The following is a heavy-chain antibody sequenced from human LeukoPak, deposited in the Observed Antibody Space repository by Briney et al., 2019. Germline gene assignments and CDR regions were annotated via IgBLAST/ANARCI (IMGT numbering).Heavy chain of an antibody. Sequence: GGSLRLSCAASGFTVSSKYMTWVRQAPGKGLEWVSSIYTGGSTHYADSVKGRFTISRDNSKNTLYLQMNTLRAEDTAVYYCATLGTRYYDSSGYHWGLLDYWGQGTLVTVSS. CDR1: GFTVSSKY. D-gene: IGHD3-22*01. V-gene: IGHV3-53*01. J-gene: IGHJ4*02. CDR3: ATLGTRYYDSSGYHWGLLDY. CDR2: IYTGGST.